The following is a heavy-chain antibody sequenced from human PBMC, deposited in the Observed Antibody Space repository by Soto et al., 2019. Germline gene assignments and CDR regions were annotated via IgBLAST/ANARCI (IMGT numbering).Heavy chain of an antibody. Sequence: LRLSCVGSGFTFSSYAMSWVRQAPGRGPEWVSAIGGDGSTWYADSVRGRFTISRDNSKNTVYVQMNSLRAEDTAIYYCARDRNYPRDQFDNCGQGILVTVSS. CDR1: GFTFSSYA. D-gene: IGHD1-7*01. CDR3: ARDRNYPRDQFDN. J-gene: IGHJ4*02. CDR2: IGGDGST. V-gene: IGHV3-23*01.